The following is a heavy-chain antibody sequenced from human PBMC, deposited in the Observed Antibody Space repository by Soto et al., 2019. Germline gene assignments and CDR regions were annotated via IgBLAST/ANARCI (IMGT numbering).Heavy chain of an antibody. J-gene: IGHJ4*02. V-gene: IGHV3-33*01. CDR2: IWYDGSNK. CDR1: GFPFSSYG. D-gene: IGHD1-26*01. CDR3: ARDSGSNYFDY. Sequence: GGSLRLSCAASGFPFSSYGMHWVRQAPGKGLEWVAVIWYDGSNKYYADSVKGRFTISTDNSKNTLYLQMNSLRAEDTAVYYWARDSGSNYFDYWGQGTLVTVSS.